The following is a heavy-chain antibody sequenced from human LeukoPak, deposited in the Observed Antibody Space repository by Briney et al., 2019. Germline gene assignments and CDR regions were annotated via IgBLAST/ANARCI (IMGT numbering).Heavy chain of an antibody. Sequence: GGSLRLSCAASGFTFNNAWMSWVRQAPGKGLEWVGRIKSKSHGGPTDYAAPVKGRFTISRDDSKNTLYLQMNSLKIEDTAVYYCTTDYVWGTYRYFDYWGQGTLVAVSS. CDR1: GFTFNNAW. CDR3: TTDYVWGTYRYFDY. J-gene: IGHJ4*02. D-gene: IGHD3-16*02. CDR2: IKSKSHGGPT. V-gene: IGHV3-15*01.